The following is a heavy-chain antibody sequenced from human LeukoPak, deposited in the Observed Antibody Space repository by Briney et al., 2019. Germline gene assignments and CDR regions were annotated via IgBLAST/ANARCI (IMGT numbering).Heavy chain of an antibody. D-gene: IGHD3-22*01. CDR2: INPKSGGT. CDR1: GYTFTDHH. CDR3: ARLGAFVLYYDSSGYFDS. J-gene: IGHJ4*02. V-gene: IGHV1-2*02. Sequence: GASVKVSCKASGYTFTDHHMHWVRQAPGQGLEWMGWINPKSGGTNYAQKFQGRVTMSRDTSISTTYMELSSLRSDDTAVYYCARLGAFVLYYDSSGYFDSWGLGTLVTVSS.